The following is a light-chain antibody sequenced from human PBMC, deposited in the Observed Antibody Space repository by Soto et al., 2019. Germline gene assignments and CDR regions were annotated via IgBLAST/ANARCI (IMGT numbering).Light chain of an antibody. CDR1: SSNIGADYD. Sequence: QPVLTQPPSVSGAPGQRVTISCTGSSSNIGADYDVHWYQQIPGAAPNLLIYDKNNRPSGVPDRFSGSKSGTSASLAITGLQAEDEADYYCQSYDSSLTGFYVFGTGTKVTVL. CDR2: DKN. J-gene: IGLJ1*01. V-gene: IGLV1-40*01. CDR3: QSYDSSLTGFYV.